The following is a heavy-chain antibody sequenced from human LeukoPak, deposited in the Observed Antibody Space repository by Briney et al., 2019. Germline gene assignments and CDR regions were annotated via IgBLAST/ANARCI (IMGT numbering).Heavy chain of an antibody. J-gene: IGHJ4*02. D-gene: IGHD5-18*01. V-gene: IGHV4-59*01. CDR2: IYYSGST. CDR1: GGSISSYY. Sequence: PSETLSLTCTASGGSISSYYWSWIRQPPGKGLEWIGYIYYSGSTTYNPSLKSRVTISVDTSKNQFSLKLSSVTAADTAVYYCARRRGYSYDYWGQGTLVTVSS. CDR3: ARRRGYSYDY.